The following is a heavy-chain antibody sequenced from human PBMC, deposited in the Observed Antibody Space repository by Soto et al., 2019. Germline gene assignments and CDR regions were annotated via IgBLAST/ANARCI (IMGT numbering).Heavy chain of an antibody. Sequence: PGESLKISCKGSGYSFTSYWIGWVRQMPGKGLEWMGIIYPGDSDTRYSPSFQGQVTISADKSISTAYLQWSSLKASDTSMYYCARGYYYDSSGFGRVGHYYYGMDVWGQGTTVTVS. CDR2: IYPGDSDT. D-gene: IGHD3-22*01. V-gene: IGHV5-51*01. J-gene: IGHJ6*02. CDR1: GYSFTSYW. CDR3: ARGYYYDSSGFGRVGHYYYGMDV.